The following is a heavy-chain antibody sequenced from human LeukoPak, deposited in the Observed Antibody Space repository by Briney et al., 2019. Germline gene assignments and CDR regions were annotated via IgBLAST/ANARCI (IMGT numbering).Heavy chain of an antibody. V-gene: IGHV3-9*01. CDR1: GFTFDDYA. Sequence: PGGSLRLSCAASGFTFDDYAMHWVRQAPGKGLEWVSGISWNSGSIGYADSVKGRFTISRDNAKNSLYLQMNSLRAEDTALYYCTKDLGLTAAGLDYWGQGTLVAVSS. J-gene: IGHJ4*02. CDR2: ISWNSGSI. CDR3: TKDLGLTAAGLDY. D-gene: IGHD6-13*01.